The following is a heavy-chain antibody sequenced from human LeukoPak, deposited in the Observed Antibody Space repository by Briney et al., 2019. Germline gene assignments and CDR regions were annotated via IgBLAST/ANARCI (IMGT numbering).Heavy chain of an antibody. CDR3: ARDRGRWIHSSYNWFDP. CDR1: GGTFSSYA. V-gene: IGHV1-69*05. J-gene: IGHJ5*02. Sequence: SVKVSCKASGGTFSSYAISWVRQAPRQGLEWMGGIIPIFGTANYAQKFQGRVTITTDESTSTAYMELSSLRSEDTAVYYCARDRGRWIHSSYNWFDPSGQGTLVTVSS. D-gene: IGHD5-18*01. CDR2: IIPIFGTA.